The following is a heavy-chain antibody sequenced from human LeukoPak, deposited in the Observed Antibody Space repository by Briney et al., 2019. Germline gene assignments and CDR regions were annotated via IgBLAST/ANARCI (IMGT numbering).Heavy chain of an antibody. CDR1: GFTFSSYG. Sequence: TGRSLRLSCAASGFTFSSYGMHWVRQAPGKGLEWVAVISYDGSNKYFADSLKGRFTISRDNSKNTLYLQMNSLRAEDTAVYYCARGHSPVTTKVSYFQHWGQGTLVTVSS. V-gene: IGHV3-30*03. CDR2: ISYDGSNK. CDR3: ARGHSPVTTKVSYFQH. D-gene: IGHD4-17*01. J-gene: IGHJ1*01.